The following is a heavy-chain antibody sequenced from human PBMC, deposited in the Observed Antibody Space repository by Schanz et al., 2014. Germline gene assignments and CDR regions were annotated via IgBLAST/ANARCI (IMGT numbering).Heavy chain of an antibody. CDR3: AREEGWGIAAAGPKHYYYGMDV. D-gene: IGHD6-13*01. J-gene: IGHJ6*02. Sequence: VQLVESGGGLVKPGGSLRLSCAASGFTISSYSMNWVRQAPGKGLEWVSSISSSSSYIYYADSVKGRFTISRDNAKNSLYLQMNSLRAEDTAVYYCAREEGWGIAAAGPKHYYYGMDVCGQGTTVTVSS. CDR2: ISSSSSYI. CDR1: GFTISSYS. V-gene: IGHV3-21*02.